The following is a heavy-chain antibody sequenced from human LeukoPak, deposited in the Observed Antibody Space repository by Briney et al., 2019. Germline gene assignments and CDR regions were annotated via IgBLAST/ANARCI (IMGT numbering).Heavy chain of an antibody. CDR1: GYTFTSYG. J-gene: IGHJ6*02. CDR3: ARDGANYDFWSGPSYYYGMDV. V-gene: IGHV1-18*01. D-gene: IGHD3-3*01. Sequence: GASVKVSCKASGYTFTSYGISWVRQAPGQGLEWMGWISAYNGNTKYSQKFQGRVTITRDTSASTAYMELSSLRSEDTAVYYCARDGANYDFWSGPSYYYGMDVWGQGTTVTVSS. CDR2: ISAYNGNT.